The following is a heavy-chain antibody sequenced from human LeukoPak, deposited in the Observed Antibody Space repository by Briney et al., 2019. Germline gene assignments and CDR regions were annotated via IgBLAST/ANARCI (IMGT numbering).Heavy chain of an antibody. CDR1: GFTFDDYA. J-gene: IGHJ6*02. D-gene: IGHD6-13*01. CDR2: ISWNSGSI. V-gene: IGHV3-9*01. Sequence: SLRLSCAASGFTFDDYAMHWVRQAPGKGLEWVSGISWNSGSIGYADSVKGRFTISRDNAKNSLYLQMNSLRAKDTALYYCAKDLAAAVFYYGMDVWGQGTTVTVSS. CDR3: AKDLAAAVFYYGMDV.